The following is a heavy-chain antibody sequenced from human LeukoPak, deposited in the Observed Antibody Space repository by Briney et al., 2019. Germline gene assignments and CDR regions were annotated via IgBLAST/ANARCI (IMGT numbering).Heavy chain of an antibody. CDR3: AREATYYDILTGCLNWFDP. Sequence: GSLRLSCAASGFTFSSYWMHWVRQAPGKGLVWVSRINSDGSSTSYADSVKGRFTISRDNAKNTLYLQMNSLRAEDTAVYYCAREATYYDILTGCLNWFDPWGQGTLVTVSS. J-gene: IGHJ5*02. V-gene: IGHV3-74*01. D-gene: IGHD3-9*01. CDR1: GFTFSSYW. CDR2: INSDGSST.